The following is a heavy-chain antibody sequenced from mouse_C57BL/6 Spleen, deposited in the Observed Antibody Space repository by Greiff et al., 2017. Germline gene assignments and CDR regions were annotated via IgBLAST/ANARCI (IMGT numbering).Heavy chain of an antibody. CDR3: ARKGGYDGYSWFAY. Sequence: VQGVESGPGLVQPSQSLSITCTVSGFSLTSYGVHWVRQSPGKGLEWLGVIWSGGSTDYNAAFISRLSISKDNSKSQVFFKMNSLQADDTAIYYCARKGGYDGYSWFAYWGQGTLVTVSA. CDR2: IWSGGST. J-gene: IGHJ3*01. CDR1: GFSLTSYG. D-gene: IGHD2-3*01. V-gene: IGHV2-2*01.